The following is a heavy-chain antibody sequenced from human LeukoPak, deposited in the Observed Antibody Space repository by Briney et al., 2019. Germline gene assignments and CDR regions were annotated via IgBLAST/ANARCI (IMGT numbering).Heavy chain of an antibody. CDR2: ISGSGGST. CDR1: GFTFSSYA. CDR3: AKDDSPLPDGAFDY. D-gene: IGHD1-14*01. Sequence: GGSLRLSCAASGFTFSSYAMSWVRQAPGRGVEWVSAISGSGGSTYYADSVKGRSTISRDNSKNTLYLQMNSLRAEDTAVYYCAKDDSPLPDGAFDYWGQGTLVTVSS. J-gene: IGHJ4*02. V-gene: IGHV3-23*01.